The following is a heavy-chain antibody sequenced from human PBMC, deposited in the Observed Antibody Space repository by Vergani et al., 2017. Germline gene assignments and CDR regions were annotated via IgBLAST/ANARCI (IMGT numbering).Heavy chain of an antibody. CDR2: IHTGGST. CDR1: GESIRIGRHY. J-gene: IGHJ4*02. V-gene: IGHV4-61*02. D-gene: IGHD2-15*01. Sequence: QVKLQESGPGLLKPSQTLSLTCTVPGESIRIGRHYWSWIRQPAGKGPEWIGHIHTGGSTDRNPSFKSRVSISVDTSKSQFSLKLNSVTVADTAVYYCARSRPYCTSGSCPAIWGQGTLVTVSS. CDR3: ARSRPYCTSGSCPAI.